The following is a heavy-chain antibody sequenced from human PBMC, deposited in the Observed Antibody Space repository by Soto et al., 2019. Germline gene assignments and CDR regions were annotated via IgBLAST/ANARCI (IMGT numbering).Heavy chain of an antibody. V-gene: IGHV3-23*01. CDR3: AKSTYGSTWDPFDT. J-gene: IGHJ5*02. Sequence: PGGSLRLSCAASGFTFSSFAMNWVRQAPGKGLEWVSVISGSGDSANYADSVKGRVSISRDNFKTTVYLHMNSLRAEDTAVYYCAKSTYGSTWDPFDTWGQGILVTVSS. CDR1: GFTFSSFA. CDR2: ISGSGDSA. D-gene: IGHD6-19*01.